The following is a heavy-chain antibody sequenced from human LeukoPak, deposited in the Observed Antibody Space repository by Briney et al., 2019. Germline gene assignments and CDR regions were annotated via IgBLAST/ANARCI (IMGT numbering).Heavy chain of an antibody. CDR3: ARDVEAMAAAGGGVDY. Sequence: GGSLRLSCAASGFTFSSYSMNWVRQAPGKGLEWVSSITSSSNYIYYADSVKGRFTISRDNAKNSLYQQMNSLRAEGTAVYYCARDVEAMAAAGGGVDYWGQGTLVTVSS. D-gene: IGHD6-13*01. V-gene: IGHV3-21*01. J-gene: IGHJ4*02. CDR1: GFTFSSYS. CDR2: ITSSSNYI.